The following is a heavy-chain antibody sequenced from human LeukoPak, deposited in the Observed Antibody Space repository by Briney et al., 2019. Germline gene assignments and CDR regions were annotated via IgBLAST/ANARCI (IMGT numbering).Heavy chain of an antibody. Sequence: PGGSLRLSCAASGFTFSSYSMNWVRQAPGKGLEWVSAISGSGGSTYYADSVKGRFTISRDNSKNTLYLQMNSLRAEDTAVYYCAKTKDTVIDAFDIWGQGTMVTVSS. V-gene: IGHV3-23*01. CDR1: GFTFSSYS. D-gene: IGHD2-15*01. CDR2: ISGSGGST. CDR3: AKTKDTVIDAFDI. J-gene: IGHJ3*02.